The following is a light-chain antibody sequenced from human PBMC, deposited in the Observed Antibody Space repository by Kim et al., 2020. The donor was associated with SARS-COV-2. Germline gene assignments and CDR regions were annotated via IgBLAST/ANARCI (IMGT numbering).Light chain of an antibody. CDR1: QSVSSSY. J-gene: IGKJ3*01. CDR2: GAS. CDR3: QQYGSSPFT. V-gene: IGKV3-20*01. Sequence: SPGERATSSGRASQSVSSSYLAWYQKKPGKAPRLLIYGASSRATGIPDRFSGSGSGTDFTLTISRLEPEDFAVYYCQQYGSSPFTFGPGTKVDIK.